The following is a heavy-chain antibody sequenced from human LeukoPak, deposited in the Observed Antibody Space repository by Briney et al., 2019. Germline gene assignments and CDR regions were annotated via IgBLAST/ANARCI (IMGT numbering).Heavy chain of an antibody. J-gene: IGHJ4*02. CDR1: GFTFSSYG. D-gene: IGHD3-10*01. CDR2: IWYDGSNK. Sequence: GGSLRLSCAVSGFTFSSYGMHWVRQAPGKGLEWVAVIWYDGSNKYYADSVKGRFTISRDNSKNTLYLQMNSLRAEDTAVYYCAKDRDRQYFDCWGRGTLVTVSS. CDR3: AKDRDRQYFDC. V-gene: IGHV3-30*02.